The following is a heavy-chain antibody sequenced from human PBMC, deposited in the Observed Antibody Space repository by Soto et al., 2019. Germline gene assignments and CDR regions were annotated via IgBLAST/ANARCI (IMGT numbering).Heavy chain of an antibody. CDR2: ISYDGSNK. D-gene: IGHD6-19*01. J-gene: IGHJ3*02. CDR1: GFTFSSYG. CDR3: ATIAVPPAFDI. V-gene: IGHV3-30*03. Sequence: GGSLRLSCAASGFTFSSYGMHWVRQAPGKGLEWVAVISYDGSNKHLGDSVKGRFSISRDNSTNTLFLQMNSLRPEDTAVYYCATIAVPPAFDIWGQGTMVTVSS.